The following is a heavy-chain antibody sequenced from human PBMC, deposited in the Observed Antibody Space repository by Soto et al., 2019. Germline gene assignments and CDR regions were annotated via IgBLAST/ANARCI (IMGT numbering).Heavy chain of an antibody. V-gene: IGHV1-69*12. CDR1: GGTFSSYA. D-gene: IGHD5-18*01. CDR2: IIPIFGTA. J-gene: IGHJ4*02. Sequence: QVQLVQSGAEMKKPGSSVKVSCKASGGTFSSYAISWVRQAPGQGLEWMGGIIPIFGTANYAQKFQGRVTITADESTSTAYMELSSLRSEDMAVYYCAREERGYSYGSPNFDYWGQGTLVTVSS. CDR3: AREERGYSYGSPNFDY.